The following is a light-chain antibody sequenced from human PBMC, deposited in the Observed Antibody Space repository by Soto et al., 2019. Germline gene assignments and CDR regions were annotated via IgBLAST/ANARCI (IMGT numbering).Light chain of an antibody. V-gene: IGLV1-44*01. Sequence: QSVLTQPPSASGTPGQRVSISCSGSSSNIGSNTVNWYQQLPGTAPKVLIYSNNQRPSGVPDRFSGSKSDTSASLAISGLQSEDEADYYCEAWDASLNGPVFGGGTQLTVL. CDR3: EAWDASLNGPV. CDR1: SSNIGSNT. CDR2: SNN. J-gene: IGLJ3*02.